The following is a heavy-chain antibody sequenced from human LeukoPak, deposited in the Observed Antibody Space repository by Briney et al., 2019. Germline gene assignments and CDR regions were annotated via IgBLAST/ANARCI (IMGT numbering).Heavy chain of an antibody. D-gene: IGHD6-13*01. V-gene: IGHV1-18*01. CDR1: GYTFLSYG. CDR2: ISNYNGNT. CDR3: ARALQQLVPNNWFDP. Sequence: GASVRVSCKASGYTFLSYGFSWVRRAPGQGLEWMGWISNYNGNTNYAPNFHGRLTMTIDTSTTTSYMELRSLRSVDTAVYYCARALQQLVPNNWFDPWGQGTLVTVSS. J-gene: IGHJ5*02.